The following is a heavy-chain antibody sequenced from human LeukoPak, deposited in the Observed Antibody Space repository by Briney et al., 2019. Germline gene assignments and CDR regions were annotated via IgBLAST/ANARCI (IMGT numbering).Heavy chain of an antibody. CDR1: GFTFDDYG. Sequence: GGSLRLSCAASGFTFDDYGMSWVRQAPGKGLEWVSGINWNGGSTGYADSVKGRFTISRDNAKNSLYLQMNSLRAEDTAVYYCAKGWIQLWLPYFDYWGPGTLVTVSS. D-gene: IGHD5-18*01. CDR3: AKGWIQLWLPYFDY. V-gene: IGHV3-20*04. J-gene: IGHJ4*02. CDR2: INWNGGST.